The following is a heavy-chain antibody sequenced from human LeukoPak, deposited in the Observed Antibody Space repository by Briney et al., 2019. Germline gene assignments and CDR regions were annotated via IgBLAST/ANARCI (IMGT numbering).Heavy chain of an antibody. Sequence: KPSETLSLTCAVYGGSFSGYYWSWIRQPPGKGLEWIGEINHSGSTNYNPSLKSRVTISVDTSKNQFSLKLSSVTAADTAVYYCARESAGSAVLGRYLDYWGQGILVTVSS. CDR1: GGSFSGYY. D-gene: IGHD3-16*01. J-gene: IGHJ4*02. V-gene: IGHV4-34*01. CDR3: ARESAGSAVLGRYLDY. CDR2: INHSGST.